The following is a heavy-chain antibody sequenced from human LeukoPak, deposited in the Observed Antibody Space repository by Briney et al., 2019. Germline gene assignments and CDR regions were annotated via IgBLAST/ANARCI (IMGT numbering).Heavy chain of an antibody. V-gene: IGHV4-4*07. J-gene: IGHJ6*03. Sequence: SETLSLTCTVSGGSISSYYWSWIRQPAGKGLEWIGRIYTSGSTNYNPSLKSRVTMSVDTSKNQFSLKLSSVTAADTALYYCARGSSGWYNYYYMDVWGKGTTVTVSS. CDR3: ARGSSGWYNYYYMDV. D-gene: IGHD6-19*01. CDR1: GGSISSYY. CDR2: IYTSGST.